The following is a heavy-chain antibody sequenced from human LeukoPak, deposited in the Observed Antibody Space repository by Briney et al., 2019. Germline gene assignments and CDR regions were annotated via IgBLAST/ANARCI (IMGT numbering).Heavy chain of an antibody. Sequence: PSETLSLTCTVSGGSIRSSYYYWSWIRQPPGKGLEWIGEINHSGSTNYNPSLKSRVTISVDTSKNQFSLKLSSVTAADTAVYYCARFKRKFSGYSSGWYGGYFDYWGQGTLVTVSS. V-gene: IGHV4-39*07. CDR1: GGSIRSSYYY. CDR2: INHSGST. CDR3: ARFKRKFSGYSSGWYGGYFDY. D-gene: IGHD6-19*01. J-gene: IGHJ4*02.